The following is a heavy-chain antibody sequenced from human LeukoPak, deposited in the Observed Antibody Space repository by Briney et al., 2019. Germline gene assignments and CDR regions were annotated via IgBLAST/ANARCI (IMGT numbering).Heavy chain of an antibody. V-gene: IGHV1-69*06. CDR3: ARGRSYCSGGSCYSEDYYYGIDV. CDR1: GGTFSSYA. Sequence: ASVKVSCKASGGTFSSYAISWVRQAPGQGLEWMGGIIPIFGTANYAQKFQGRVPITADKSTSTAYMELSSLRSEVTAVYYCARGRSYCSGGSCYSEDYYYGIDVWGKGTTFTVSS. D-gene: IGHD2-15*01. CDR2: IIPIFGTA. J-gene: IGHJ6*04.